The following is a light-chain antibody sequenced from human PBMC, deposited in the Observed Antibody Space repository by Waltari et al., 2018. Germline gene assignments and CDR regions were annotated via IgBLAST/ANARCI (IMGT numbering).Light chain of an antibody. Sequence: QSVLTQPPSVSGAPGQRVTISCTGSSPNIGAGYDVHLHQQLPGTAPRLLIFGNNNRPSGVPDRFSGSKSGTSAFLAITGLQAEDEGDYYCQSHDGSVSGPMFGGGTKLTVL. V-gene: IGLV1-40*01. J-gene: IGLJ3*02. CDR3: QSHDGSVSGPM. CDR2: GNN. CDR1: SPNIGAGYD.